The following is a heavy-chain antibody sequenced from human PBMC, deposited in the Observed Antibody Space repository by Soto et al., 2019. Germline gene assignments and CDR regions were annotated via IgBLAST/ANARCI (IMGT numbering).Heavy chain of an antibody. J-gene: IGHJ6*02. V-gene: IGHV3-66*01. Sequence: EVQLVESGGGLVQPGGSLRLSCAASGFTVSSNYMSWVRQAPGKGLEWVSVIYSGGSTYYADSVKGRFTISRDNSKNTLYLQMNSLRAEDTAVYYCARDKGYCSGGSCFPFVDVWGQGTTVTVSS. CDR3: ARDKGYCSGGSCFPFVDV. D-gene: IGHD2-15*01. CDR1: GFTVSSNY. CDR2: IYSGGST.